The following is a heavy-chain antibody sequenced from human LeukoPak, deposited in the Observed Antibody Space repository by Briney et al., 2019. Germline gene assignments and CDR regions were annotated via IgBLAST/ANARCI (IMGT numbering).Heavy chain of an antibody. D-gene: IGHD3-22*01. CDR1: GGSISSYY. CDR3: ARDRDSSGLRDFDL. CDR2: IYYSGNT. J-gene: IGHJ2*01. V-gene: IGHV4-59*01. Sequence: SETLSLTCTVSGGSISSYYWSWIRQPPGKGLEWIGYIYYSGNTNYNPSLNRRVSISIDTSKNQFSLQLSSVTAADTAVYYCARDRDSSGLRDFDLWGRGTLVTVSA.